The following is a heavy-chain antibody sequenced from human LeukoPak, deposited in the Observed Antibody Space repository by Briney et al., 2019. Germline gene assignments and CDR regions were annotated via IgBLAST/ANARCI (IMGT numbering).Heavy chain of an antibody. J-gene: IGHJ4*02. D-gene: IGHD5-12*01. CDR2: IYYSGST. CDR3: ATMGYSGYTLQTHDY. CDR1: GYSISNSHW. V-gene: IGHV4-28*01. Sequence: SSETLSLTCAVSGYSISNSHWWGWIRQPPGKGLEWIGYIYYSGSTYYNPSLKSRVAMSVDTSKNQFSLKLSSVTAADTAVYYCATMGYSGYTLQTHDYWGQGTLVTVSS.